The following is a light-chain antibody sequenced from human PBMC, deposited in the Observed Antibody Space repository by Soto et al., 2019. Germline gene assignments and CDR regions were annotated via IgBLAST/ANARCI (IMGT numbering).Light chain of an antibody. Sequence: EIVLTQSPDTLSLSPGESATLSCRASQSVSRYLAWYQQKPGQTPRLLIYDASNRAAGIPARFSGSGSGTEFTLTISRLEPEDFAVYYCQQYGTSQITFGQGTRLEIK. CDR3: QQYGTSQIT. CDR1: QSVSRY. CDR2: DAS. V-gene: IGKV3-20*01. J-gene: IGKJ5*01.